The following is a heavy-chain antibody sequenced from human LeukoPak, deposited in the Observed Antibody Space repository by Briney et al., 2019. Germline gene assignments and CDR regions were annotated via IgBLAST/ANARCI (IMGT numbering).Heavy chain of an antibody. V-gene: IGHV1-69*05. CDR2: IIPIFGTA. CDR3: ASARGAVEMATISAYYYYYMDV. J-gene: IGHJ6*03. CDR1: GGTFSSYA. Sequence: SVKVSCKASGGTFSSYAISWVRQAPGQGLEWMGGIIPIFGTANYAQKFQGRVTITTDESTSTAYMELSSLRSEDTAVYYCASARGAVEMATISAYYYYYMDVWGKGTTVTVSS. D-gene: IGHD5-24*01.